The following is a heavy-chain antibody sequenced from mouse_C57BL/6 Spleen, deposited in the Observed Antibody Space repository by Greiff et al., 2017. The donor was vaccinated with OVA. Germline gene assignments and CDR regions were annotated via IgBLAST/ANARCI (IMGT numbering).Heavy chain of an antibody. Sequence: EVKVEESGGGLVKPGGSLKLSCAASGFTFSSYAMSWVRQTPEKRLEWVATISDGGSYTYYPDNVKGRFTISRDNAKNNLYLQMSHLKSEDTAMYYCARDELGRDYFDYWGQGTTLTVSS. CDR3: ARDELGRDYFDY. V-gene: IGHV5-4*01. CDR1: GFTFSSYA. J-gene: IGHJ2*01. D-gene: IGHD4-1*01. CDR2: ISDGGSYT.